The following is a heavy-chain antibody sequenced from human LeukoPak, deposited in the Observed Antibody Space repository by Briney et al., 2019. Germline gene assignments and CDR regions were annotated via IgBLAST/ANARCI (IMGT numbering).Heavy chain of an antibody. D-gene: IGHD4-17*01. Sequence: PSETLSLTCTVSGVSTTAYYWSWIRRPAGKGLEWIGRISTSGTTNYNPSLKSRVTMSVDTSKNQISLKLNSVTAADTAVYYCGRLPATVTTLDWFDPWGQGTMVTVSS. CDR2: ISTSGTT. CDR3: GRLPATVTTLDWFDP. J-gene: IGHJ5*02. CDR1: GVSTTAYY. V-gene: IGHV4-4*07.